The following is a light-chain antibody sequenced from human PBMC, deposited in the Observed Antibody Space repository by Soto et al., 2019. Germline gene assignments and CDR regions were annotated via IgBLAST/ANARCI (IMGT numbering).Light chain of an antibody. J-gene: IGKJ4*01. CDR1: QSVGRN. CDR3: QQYGGWPPA. V-gene: IGKV3-15*01. CDR2: GAS. Sequence: EMVMTQSPVTLSLSPGERATLSCRASQSVGRNLTWYQQKPGQAPRLLIYGASNRSTGVPARFSGSGSGTEFCLTISSLPSEDFAIYHCQQYGGWPPAFGGGTKVEVK.